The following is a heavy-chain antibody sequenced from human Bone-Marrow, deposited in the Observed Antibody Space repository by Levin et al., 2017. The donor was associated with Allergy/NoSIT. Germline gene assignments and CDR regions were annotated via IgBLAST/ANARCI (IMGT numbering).Heavy chain of an antibody. CDR3: ARLDGYSFDD. J-gene: IGHJ4*02. D-gene: IGHD1-1*01. V-gene: IGHV4-31*03. CDR2: ISYRGST. Sequence: SETLSLTCTVSGGSISSAGYHWTWIRQYPGKGLEWIVYISYRGSTYFNPSLKSRLTMSIDTSEQHFSLNLTSVSAADTAIYYCARLDGYSFDDWGQGALVTVSS. CDR1: GGSISSAGYH.